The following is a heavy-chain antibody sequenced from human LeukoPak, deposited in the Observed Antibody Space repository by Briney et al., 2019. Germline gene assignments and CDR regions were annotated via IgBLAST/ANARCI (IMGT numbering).Heavy chain of an antibody. CDR2: IRSKAYGGTT. CDR1: GFTFGDYA. D-gene: IGHD2-2*01. Sequence: PGGSLRLSCTASGFTFGDYAMSWVRQAPGKGLEWVGFIRSKAYGGTTEYAASVKGRFTISRDDSKSIAYLQMNSLKTEDTAVYYCTTRVVVPAATGDYWGQGTLVTVSS. CDR3: TTRVVVPAATGDY. J-gene: IGHJ4*02. V-gene: IGHV3-49*04.